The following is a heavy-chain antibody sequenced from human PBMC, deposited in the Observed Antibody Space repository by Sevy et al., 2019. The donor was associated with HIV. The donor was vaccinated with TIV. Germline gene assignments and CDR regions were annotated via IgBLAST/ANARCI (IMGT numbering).Heavy chain of an antibody. CDR1: GLTFSNDN. J-gene: IGHJ4*01. CDR3: ARDGKVPVPGLYYFDY. V-gene: IGHV3-21*01. D-gene: IGHD6-19*01. CDR2: ISSEGGYI. Sequence: GGSLRLSCAASGLTFSNDNMNWVRQAPGKGLEWVSFISSEGGYIYYADSVKGRFSISRDNAKNSLYLQMNSLRAEDTAVYYCARDGKVPVPGLYYFDYWGHGTLVTVFS.